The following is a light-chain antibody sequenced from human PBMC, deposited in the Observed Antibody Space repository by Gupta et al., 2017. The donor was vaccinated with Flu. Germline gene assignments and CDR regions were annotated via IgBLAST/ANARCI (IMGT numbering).Light chain of an antibody. CDR3: SAWDSSLSARV. J-gene: IGLJ3*02. CDR1: SNNVGNRG. Sequence: QAGLTQPPSLSKGLGQTATLTCTGNSNNVGNRGATWLQQHQGHPPKVLSYRDNNRPSGISERFSASRSGNTASLTITGLQPEDEADYYCSAWDSSLSARVFGGGTRLTVL. CDR2: RDN. V-gene: IGLV10-54*04.